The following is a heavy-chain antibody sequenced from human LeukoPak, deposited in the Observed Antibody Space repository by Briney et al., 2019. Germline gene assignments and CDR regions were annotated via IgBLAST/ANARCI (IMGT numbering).Heavy chain of an antibody. D-gene: IGHD3-16*01. CDR1: GFTFSSYG. V-gene: IGHV3-30*02. Sequence: GGSLRLSCAASGFTFSSYGVHWVRQAPGKGLEWVAFIRYDGSNKYYADSVKGRFTISRDNSKNTLYLQMNSLRAEDTAVYYCAGRRVLDASFDYWGQGTLVTVSS. CDR2: IRYDGSNK. CDR3: AGRRVLDASFDY. J-gene: IGHJ4*02.